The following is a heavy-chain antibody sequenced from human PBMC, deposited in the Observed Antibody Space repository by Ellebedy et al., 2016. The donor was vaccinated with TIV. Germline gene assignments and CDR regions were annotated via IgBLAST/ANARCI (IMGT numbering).Heavy chain of an antibody. V-gene: IGHV1-18*01. J-gene: IGHJ4*02. D-gene: IGHD6-19*01. Sequence: AASVKVSCKASGYTFTSYGLSWVRQAPGQGLEWMGWISAYNGNTNYAQKLQGRVTMTTDTSTRTAYMELRNLRSDDTAVYYCARGSSGWMAIDYWGQGTLVTVSS. CDR3: ARGSSGWMAIDY. CDR1: GYTFTSYG. CDR2: ISAYNGNT.